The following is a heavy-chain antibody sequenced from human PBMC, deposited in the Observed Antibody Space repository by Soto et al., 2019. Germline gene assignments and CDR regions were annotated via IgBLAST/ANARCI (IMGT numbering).Heavy chain of an antibody. V-gene: IGHV3-23*01. CDR3: AKGRVTIFGVVPVFDY. D-gene: IGHD3-3*01. J-gene: IGHJ4*02. Sequence: GGSLRLSCAASGFTFSSYAMSWVRQAPGKGLEWVSAISGSGGSTYYADSVKGRFTISRDNSKNTLYLQMNSLRAEDTAVYYCAKGRVTIFGVVPVFDYWGQGTLVTVSS. CDR2: ISGSGGST. CDR1: GFTFSSYA.